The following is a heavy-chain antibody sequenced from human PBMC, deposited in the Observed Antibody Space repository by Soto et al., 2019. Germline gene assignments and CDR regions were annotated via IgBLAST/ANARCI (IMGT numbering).Heavy chain of an antibody. CDR3: VRDRKWVVAANIFDY. V-gene: IGHV3-7*03. CDR2: IKQDGSEK. Sequence: EVQLVESGGGLVQPGGSLRLSCAASGFTFSSYWMSWVRQAPGKGLEWVANIKQDGSEKYYVDSVKGRFTISRDNAKNSLYLQMNSLRAEDTAVYYCVRDRKWVVAANIFDYWGQGTLVTVSS. D-gene: IGHD2-15*01. CDR1: GFTFSSYW. J-gene: IGHJ4*02.